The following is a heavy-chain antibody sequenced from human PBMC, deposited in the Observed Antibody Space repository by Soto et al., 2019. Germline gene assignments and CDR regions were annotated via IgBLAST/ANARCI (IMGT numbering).Heavy chain of an antibody. V-gene: IGHV3-74*01. D-gene: IGHD1-26*01. CDR1: GFTFSGHW. J-gene: IGHJ4*02. CDR3: TRDLGAPGDY. Sequence: EVQLVESGGGLVQPGGSLRLSCAAPGFTFSGHWMHWVRQVPGKGLVWVSHINSDGSSTSYADSVKGRFTISRDNAKNTLYLQMNSLRAEDTAVYYCTRDLGAPGDYWGQGTLVTVSS. CDR2: INSDGSST.